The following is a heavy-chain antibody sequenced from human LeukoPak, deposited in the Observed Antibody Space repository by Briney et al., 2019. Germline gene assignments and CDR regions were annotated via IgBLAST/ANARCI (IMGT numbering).Heavy chain of an antibody. CDR2: IYYSGST. CDR1: GGSISSSSYY. V-gene: IGHV4-39*02. D-gene: IGHD2-2*01. Sequence: SETLSLTCTVSGGSISSSSYYWGWIRQPPGKGLEWIGSIYYSGSTYYNPSLKSRVTISVDTSKNQFSLKLSSVTAADTAVYYCARERASCYLDYWGQGTLVTVSS. J-gene: IGHJ4*02. CDR3: ARERASCYLDY.